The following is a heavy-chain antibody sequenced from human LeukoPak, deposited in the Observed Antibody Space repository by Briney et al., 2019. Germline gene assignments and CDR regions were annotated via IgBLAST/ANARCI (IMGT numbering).Heavy chain of an antibody. CDR2: ISGSGGST. Sequence: GGSLRLSCAASGFTFSGSAMHWVRQASGKGLEWVSAISGSGGSTYYADSVKGRFTISRDNSKNTLYLQMNSLRAEDTAVYYCAKVGCSDYYDSSGYYWHDAFDIWGQGTMVTVSS. CDR1: GFTFSGSA. CDR3: AKVGCSDYYDSSGYYWHDAFDI. J-gene: IGHJ3*02. V-gene: IGHV3-23*01. D-gene: IGHD3-22*01.